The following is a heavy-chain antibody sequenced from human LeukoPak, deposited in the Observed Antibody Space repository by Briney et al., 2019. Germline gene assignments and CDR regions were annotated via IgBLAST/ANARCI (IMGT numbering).Heavy chain of an antibody. D-gene: IGHD6-13*01. CDR2: MSPNSDYT. J-gene: IGHJ4*02. V-gene: IGHV1-8*01. CDR1: GYTFTSYD. Sequence: ASVKVSCKASGYTFTSYDINWVRQATGQGLEWMGWMSPNSDYTGYAQKFQGRVTMTRNTSISTAYKELSSLRSDDTAMYFCARGVAAGYDYWGQGTLVTVSS. CDR3: ARGVAAGYDY.